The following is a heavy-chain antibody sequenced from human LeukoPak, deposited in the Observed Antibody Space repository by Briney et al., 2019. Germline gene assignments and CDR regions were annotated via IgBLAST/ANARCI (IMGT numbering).Heavy chain of an antibody. J-gene: IGHJ5*02. V-gene: IGHV1-8*01. CDR3: ARDAMTVPGRWCDP. CDR1: GYTFTSYD. D-gene: IGHD3-22*01. Sequence: ASVKVSCKASGYTFTSYDINWVRQATRQGLEWMGWMNPNSGNTGYAQKFQGRVTMTRNTSISTAYMELSSLRSEDTAVYYCARDAMTVPGRWCDPWGQGTLVTVSS. CDR2: MNPNSGNT.